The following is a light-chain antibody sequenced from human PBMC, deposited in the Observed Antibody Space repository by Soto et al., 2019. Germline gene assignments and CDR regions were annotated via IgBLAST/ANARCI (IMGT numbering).Light chain of an antibody. CDR1: QGISSY. CDR3: PQYYSYPQT. CDR2: AAS. J-gene: IGKJ1*01. Sequence: ALRMTQSPSSFSASTGDRVTITCRASQGISSYLAWYQQKPGKAPKLLIYAASTLQSGVPSRFSGSGSGTDFTLTISCLQSEDFATYYCPQYYSYPQTFGQGTKVEIK. V-gene: IGKV1-8*01.